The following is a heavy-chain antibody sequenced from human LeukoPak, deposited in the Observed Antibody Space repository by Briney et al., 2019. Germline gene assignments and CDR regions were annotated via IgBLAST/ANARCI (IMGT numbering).Heavy chain of an antibody. V-gene: IGHV4-61*02. CDR3: ARWGDWIVAFDI. CDR2: IYTSGST. CDR1: GGSISSGSYY. D-gene: IGHD2-21*02. Sequence: TLSLTCTVSGGSISSGSYYWSWIRQPAGKGLEWIGRIYTSGSTNYNPSLKSRVTISVDTSKNQFSLKLSSVTAADTAVYYCARWGDWIVAFDIWGQGTMVTVSS. J-gene: IGHJ3*02.